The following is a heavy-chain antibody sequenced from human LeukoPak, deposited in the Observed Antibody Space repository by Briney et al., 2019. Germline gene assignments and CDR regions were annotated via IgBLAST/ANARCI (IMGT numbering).Heavy chain of an antibody. CDR1: GGSISSSSYY. CDR2: IYYSGST. J-gene: IGHJ4*02. V-gene: IGHV4-39*01. Sequence: SETLSLTCTVSGGSISSSSYYWGWIRQPPGKGLEWFGSIYYSGSTYYNPSLKSRITISVDTSKNQFSLKLSSVTAADTAVYYCARRGAGLNPLDYWGQGTLVTVSS. D-gene: IGHD1-26*01. CDR3: ARRGAGLNPLDY.